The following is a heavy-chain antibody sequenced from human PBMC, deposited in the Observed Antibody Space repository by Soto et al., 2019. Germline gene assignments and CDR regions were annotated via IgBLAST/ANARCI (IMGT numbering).Heavy chain of an antibody. CDR3: ASGSSAGVY. Sequence: GGSLRLSCAASGFTFSSYWMSWVRQAPGKGLEWVANIEQDGSEKYYVDPVKGRFTISRDNAKNSLYLQMNSLRAEDTAVYYCASGSSAGVYWGQGTLVTVSS. V-gene: IGHV3-7*01. D-gene: IGHD1-26*01. J-gene: IGHJ4*02. CDR2: IEQDGSEK. CDR1: GFTFSSYW.